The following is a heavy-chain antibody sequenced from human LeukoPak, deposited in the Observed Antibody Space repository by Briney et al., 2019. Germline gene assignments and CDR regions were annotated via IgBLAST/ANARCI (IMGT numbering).Heavy chain of an antibody. J-gene: IGHJ4*02. Sequence: GESLKISCKGSGYSFTSYWIGWVRQMPGKGLEWMGVIYPGDSDTRYSPSFQGQVTISADKSISTAYLQWSSLKASDTAMYYCASSSSSWPIYYFDYWGQGTLSPSPQ. CDR3: ASSSSSWPIYYFDY. V-gene: IGHV5-51*01. CDR1: GYSFTSYW. CDR2: IYPGDSDT. D-gene: IGHD6-13*01.